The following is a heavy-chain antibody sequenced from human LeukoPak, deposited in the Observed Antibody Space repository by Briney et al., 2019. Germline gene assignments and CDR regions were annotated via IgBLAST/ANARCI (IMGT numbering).Heavy chain of an antibody. CDR3: ARQYDILTGHRAYYFDY. V-gene: IGHV1-69*13. CDR2: IIPIFDTA. D-gene: IGHD3-9*01. CDR1: GGIFSSYG. J-gene: IGHJ4*02. Sequence: SVKVSCKASGGIFSSYGISWVRQAPGQGLEWMGEIIPIFDTANYAQKFQGRITITADESTTTAYMELGRLRSEDTAVYYCARQYDILTGHRAYYFDYWGQGTQVTVSP.